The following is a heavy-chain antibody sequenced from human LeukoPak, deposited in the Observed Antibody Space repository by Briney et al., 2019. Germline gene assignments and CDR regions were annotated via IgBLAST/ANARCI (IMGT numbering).Heavy chain of an antibody. CDR1: GGSISSGGYY. J-gene: IGHJ5*02. CDR3: ARDQVFESWFDP. D-gene: IGHD3-3*01. CDR2: IYHSGST. V-gene: IGHV4-30-2*01. Sequence: TLSLTCTVSGGSISSGGYYWSWIRQPPGKGLEWIGYIYHSGSTYYNPSLKSRVAISVDRSKNQFSLKLSSVTAADTAVYYCARDQVFESWFDPWGQGTLVTVSS.